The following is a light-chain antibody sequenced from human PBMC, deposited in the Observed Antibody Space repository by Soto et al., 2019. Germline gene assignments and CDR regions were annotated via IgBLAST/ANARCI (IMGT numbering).Light chain of an antibody. Sequence: EIVLTQSPATLSLSPGERATLSCRASQSVSSYLAWYQQKPGQAPRLLFYDASHRATGLPARFSGSGSGTDFTLTISSLEPEDFAVYYCHQRSNWPWTFGQGTKVEIK. V-gene: IGKV3-11*01. J-gene: IGKJ1*01. CDR2: DAS. CDR1: QSVSSY. CDR3: HQRSNWPWT.